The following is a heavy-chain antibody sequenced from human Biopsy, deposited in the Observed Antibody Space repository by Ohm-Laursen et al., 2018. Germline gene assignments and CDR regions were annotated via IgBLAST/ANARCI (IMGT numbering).Heavy chain of an antibody. Sequence: GPSVKVSCKAPDGTFSNYGVNWVRQAPGQGLEWLGGNIPILGTGNYAQKFQDRVTVAADTSTSTATMELRSLRSDDTAVYYCATKLTGYFHHWGQETLVIVSS. CDR2: NIPILGTG. J-gene: IGHJ1*01. CDR3: ATKLTGYFHH. D-gene: IGHD3-9*01. CDR1: DGTFSNYG. V-gene: IGHV1-69*06.